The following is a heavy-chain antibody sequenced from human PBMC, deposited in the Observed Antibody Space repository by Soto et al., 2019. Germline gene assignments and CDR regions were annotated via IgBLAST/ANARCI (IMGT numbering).Heavy chain of an antibody. V-gene: IGHV1-69*08. CDR2: IIPILGRT. Sequence: QVQLVQSGAEVKKPGSSVKVSCKASGGDFSRYTISWVRQAPGQGLEWMGRIIPILGRTNYAQKFQGRVTITADKSTRIAYMDLSSLRSEDTAVYYCATDRPAGYSYGYYFDYWGQGTLVTVSS. CDR1: GGDFSRYT. J-gene: IGHJ4*02. CDR3: ATDRPAGYSYGYYFDY. D-gene: IGHD5-18*01.